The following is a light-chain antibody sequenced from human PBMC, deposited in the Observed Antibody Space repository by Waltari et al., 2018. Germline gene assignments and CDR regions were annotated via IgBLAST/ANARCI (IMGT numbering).Light chain of an antibody. CDR1: SSDVGGYNY. Sequence: QSALTQPASVSGSPGRSITISCTGTSSDVGGYNYVSWYQQHPGKAPKLMIYDVSKRPSGVSNRFSGSKSGNTASLTISGLQAEDEADYYCSSYTSSSTLVFGGGTKLTVL. CDR3: SSYTSSSTLV. CDR2: DVS. J-gene: IGLJ2*01. V-gene: IGLV2-14*01.